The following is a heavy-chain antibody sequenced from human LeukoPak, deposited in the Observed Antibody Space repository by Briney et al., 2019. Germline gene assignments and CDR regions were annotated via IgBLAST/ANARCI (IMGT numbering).Heavy chain of an antibody. J-gene: IGHJ4*02. V-gene: IGHV4-59*08. Sequence: PSETLSLTCTVSGGSISSYYWSWIRQPPGKGLEWIGYIYYSGSTYYNPSLKSRVTISVDTSKNQFSLKLSSVTAADTAVYYCARAAVGGDLDYWGQGTLVTVSS. CDR2: IYYSGST. CDR3: ARAAVGGDLDY. D-gene: IGHD3-16*01. CDR1: GGSISSYY.